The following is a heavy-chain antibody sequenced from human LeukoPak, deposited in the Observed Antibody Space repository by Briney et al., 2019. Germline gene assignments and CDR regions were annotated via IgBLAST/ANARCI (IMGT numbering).Heavy chain of an antibody. J-gene: IGHJ6*02. D-gene: IGHD2-8*02. CDR3: ASVVSMSSVAWDYYYYYCMDV. CDR2: VIPNRRGT. CDR1: GYTLTGIY. Sequence: SVKFSCTAFGYTLTGIYMHWVRQAPRQGLEWMGLVIPNRRGTNDAQQFQRRVTMTGDTSISTAYMERSRLNTDVTAVYYCASVVSMSSVAWDYYYYYCMDVWGQGTTVTVSS. V-gene: IGHV1-2*02.